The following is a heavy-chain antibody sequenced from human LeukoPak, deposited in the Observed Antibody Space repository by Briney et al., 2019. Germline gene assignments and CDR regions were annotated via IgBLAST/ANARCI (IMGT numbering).Heavy chain of an antibody. J-gene: IGHJ3*02. CDR2: ISGSGGST. D-gene: IGHD2-2*01. CDR3: AKGDIVVVPAASQGTEAFDI. Sequence: GGSLGLSCAASGFTFSSYAMSWVRQAPGKGLEWVSAISGSGGSTYYADSVKGRFTISRDNSKNTLYLQMNSLRAEDTAVYYCAKGDIVVVPAASQGTEAFDIWGQGTMVTVSS. CDR1: GFTFSSYA. V-gene: IGHV3-23*01.